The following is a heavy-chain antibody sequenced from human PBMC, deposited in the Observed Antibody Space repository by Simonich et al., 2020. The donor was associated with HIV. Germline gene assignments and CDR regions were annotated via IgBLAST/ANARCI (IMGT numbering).Heavy chain of an antibody. J-gene: IGHJ3*02. V-gene: IGHV1-2*06. CDR3: ARSRSGPFDAFDI. Sequence: QVQLVQSGAEVKKPGASVKVSCKASGYTFIGSYMHWVRQATGQGLEGMGRFNPNRGGTNYAQKFQGRVTMTRDTSISTAYMELSRLRSDDTAVYYCARSRSGPFDAFDIWGQGTMVTVSS. D-gene: IGHD3-3*01. CDR2: FNPNRGGT. CDR1: GYTFIGSY.